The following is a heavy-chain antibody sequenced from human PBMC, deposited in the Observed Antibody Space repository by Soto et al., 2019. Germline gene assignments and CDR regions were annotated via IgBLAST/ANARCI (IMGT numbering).Heavy chain of an antibody. CDR3: ARDSGYYYYGMDV. J-gene: IGHJ6*02. CDR1: GGSISSGGYY. D-gene: IGHD1-26*01. CDR2: IYYSGST. V-gene: IGHV4-31*03. Sequence: SETLSLTCTVSGGSISSGGYYWSWIRQHPGKGLGWIGYIYYSGSTYYNPSLKSRVTISVDTSKNQFSLKLSSATAADTAVYYCARDSGYYYYGMDVWGQGTTVTVSS.